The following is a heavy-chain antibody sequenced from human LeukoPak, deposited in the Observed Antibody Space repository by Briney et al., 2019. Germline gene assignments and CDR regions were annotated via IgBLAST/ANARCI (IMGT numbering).Heavy chain of an antibody. CDR2: ISAYNGNT. CDR1: GYTFTSYG. Sequence: GASVKVSCKASGYTFTSYGISWVRQAPGQGLEWMGWISAYNGNTNYAQKLQGRVTMTTDTSTSTAYMELRSLRSDDTAVYYCARQDHCTNGVCYDPLMDVWGKGATVTVSS. CDR3: ARQDHCTNGVCYDPLMDV. J-gene: IGHJ6*03. D-gene: IGHD2-8*01. V-gene: IGHV1-18*01.